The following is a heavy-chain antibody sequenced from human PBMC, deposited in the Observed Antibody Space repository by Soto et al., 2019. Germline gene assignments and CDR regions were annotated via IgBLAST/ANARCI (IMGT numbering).Heavy chain of an antibody. Sequence: QVQLQESGPGLVKPSQTLSLTCTVSGGSISSGDYYWSWIRQPPGKGLEWIGYIYYSGSTYYNPSLKSRVTISVDTSKIQCSLKLSSVTAADTAVYYCARMATVTTRHDAFDIWGQGTMVTVSS. J-gene: IGHJ3*02. CDR1: GGSISSGDYY. CDR2: IYYSGST. V-gene: IGHV4-30-4*01. CDR3: ARMATVTTRHDAFDI. D-gene: IGHD4-17*01.